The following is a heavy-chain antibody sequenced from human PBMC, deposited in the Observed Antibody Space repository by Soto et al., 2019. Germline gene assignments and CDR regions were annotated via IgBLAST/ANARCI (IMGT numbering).Heavy chain of an antibody. J-gene: IGHJ4*02. V-gene: IGHV3-74*01. CDR1: GFTFSNYW. D-gene: IGHD2-15*01. CDR3: VRTSLVVAVATRGDF. CDR2: IDSDGSRI. Sequence: EVQLVESGGGLVQPGESLRLSCAASGFTFSNYWMHWVRQAPGKGLVWVSRIDSDGSRITYADFVKGRFTISRDNAKNTAYLHMNSLTAEDTAVYYCVRTSLVVAVATRGDFWGQGTLVTVSS.